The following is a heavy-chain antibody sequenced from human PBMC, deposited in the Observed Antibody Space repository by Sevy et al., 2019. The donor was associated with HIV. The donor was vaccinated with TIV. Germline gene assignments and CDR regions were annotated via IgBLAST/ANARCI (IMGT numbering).Heavy chain of an antibody. V-gene: IGHV3-30-3*01. D-gene: IGHD5-12*01. CDR3: AKDLDSGYDFFDY. CDR1: GFTFSSYA. CDR2: ISYDGSNK. Sequence: GGSLRLSCAASGFTFSSYAMHWVRQAPGKGLEWVAVISYDGSNKYYADSVKGRFTISRDNSKNTLYLQMNSLRAEDTAVYYCAKDLDSGYDFFDYWGQGTLVTVSS. J-gene: IGHJ4*02.